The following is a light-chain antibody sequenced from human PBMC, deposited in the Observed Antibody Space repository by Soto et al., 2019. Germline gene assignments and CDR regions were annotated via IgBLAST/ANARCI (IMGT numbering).Light chain of an antibody. Sequence: QSALTQPRSVSGSPGQSVTISCTGTSSDVGGYNYVSWYQQHPGKAPKLMIYDVSKRPSGVPDRFSGSKTGNTASLTISGLQAEDEAEYYCCSSADRLYVFGTGTKVTVL. CDR3: CSSADRLYV. CDR2: DVS. CDR1: SSDVGGYNY. V-gene: IGLV2-11*01. J-gene: IGLJ1*01.